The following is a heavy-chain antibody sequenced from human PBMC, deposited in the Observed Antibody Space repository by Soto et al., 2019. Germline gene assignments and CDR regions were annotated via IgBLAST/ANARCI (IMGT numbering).Heavy chain of an antibody. CDR2: IDWDDDT. D-gene: IGHD3-10*01. Sequence: GSRPTLVNPTQALTLTCTFSGFSLSTSGMCVTWIRQPPGKALEWLALIDWDDDTYYSTSLKTRLTISKDTSTNQVVLTVTNMDPVDTATYYCARIPNYYGSGRNYYYGMDVWGQGTTVTVSS. CDR3: ARIPNYYGSGRNYYYGMDV. J-gene: IGHJ6*02. V-gene: IGHV2-70*01. CDR1: GFSLSTSGMC.